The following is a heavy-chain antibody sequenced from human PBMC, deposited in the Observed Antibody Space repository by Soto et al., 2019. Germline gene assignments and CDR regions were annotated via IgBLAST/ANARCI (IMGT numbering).Heavy chain of an antibody. Sequence: GGSLRLSCAISGFSVSSNYLSWVRQAPGKGLEWVSVHYSGGSTYYADSVQGRFTISRDKSNNTLYLQMRRVRAEDTAVYFCARHRHHRGTVGATSPLDTWGQGTHVTVSS. CDR2: HYSGGST. V-gene: IGHV3-53*01. J-gene: IGHJ5*02. D-gene: IGHD1-26*01. CDR3: ARHRHHRGTVGATSPLDT. CDR1: GFSVSSNY.